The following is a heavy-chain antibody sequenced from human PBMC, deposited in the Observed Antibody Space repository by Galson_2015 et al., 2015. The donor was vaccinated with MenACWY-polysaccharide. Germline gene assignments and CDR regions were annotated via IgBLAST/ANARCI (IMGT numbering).Heavy chain of an antibody. CDR2: ISSGGTI. J-gene: IGHJ4*02. Sequence: SLRLSCAASGFTFSSYRMNWVRQAPGKGLEWVSYISSGGTIYYADSVKGRFTISRENAKNSLDLQMNSLRDDDTAVYYCARVLKGLVGATPDYWGQGTLVTVSS. CDR3: ARVLKGLVGATPDY. CDR1: GFTFSSYR. D-gene: IGHD1-26*01. V-gene: IGHV3-48*02.